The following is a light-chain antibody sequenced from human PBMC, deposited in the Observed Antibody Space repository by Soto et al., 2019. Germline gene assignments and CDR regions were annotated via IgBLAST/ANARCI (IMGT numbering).Light chain of an antibody. CDR2: DVS. CDR3: SSYTSSRTLV. V-gene: IGLV2-14*03. J-gene: IGLJ1*01. Sequence: QSALTQPASVSGSPGQSSTISCTGTSSDVGGYNYVSWYQHHPGKAPKLMIYDVSSRPSGVSNRFSGSKSGNTASLTISGLQAEDEADYYCSSYTSSRTLVFGTGNKVTVL. CDR1: SSDVGGYNY.